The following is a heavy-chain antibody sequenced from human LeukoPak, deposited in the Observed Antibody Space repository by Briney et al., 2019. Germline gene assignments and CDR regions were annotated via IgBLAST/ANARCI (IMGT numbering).Heavy chain of an antibody. CDR3: ERESPFRGWSELQAGYAFDI. Sequence: GGSLRLSCASCGFTFSSYGMHWLRQAPGKGLEWVAVIWYDGSNKYYADSVKGRFTISRDNSKNTLYLQMNSLRAEDTAVYYCERESPFRGWSELQAGYAFDIWGQGTMVTVSS. D-gene: IGHD2-15*01. V-gene: IGHV3-33*08. CDR1: GFTFSSYG. J-gene: IGHJ3*02. CDR2: IWYDGSNK.